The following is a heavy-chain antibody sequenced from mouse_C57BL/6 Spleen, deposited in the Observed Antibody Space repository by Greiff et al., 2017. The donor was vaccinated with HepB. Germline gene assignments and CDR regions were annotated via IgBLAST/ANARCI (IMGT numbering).Heavy chain of an antibody. CDR2: INPRTGGT. V-gene: IGHV1-42*01. CDR1: GYSFTGYY. Sequence: EVQLQQSGPELVKPGASVKISCKASGYSFTGYYMNWVKQSPGKSLEWIGEINPRTGGTTYNQKFKAKATLTVDKSSSTAYMQLKSLTSEDSAVYYCARSTTGDEAMDDWGKGTTVTVSS. CDR3: ARSTTGDEAMDD. D-gene: IGHD1-1*01. J-gene: IGHJ4*01.